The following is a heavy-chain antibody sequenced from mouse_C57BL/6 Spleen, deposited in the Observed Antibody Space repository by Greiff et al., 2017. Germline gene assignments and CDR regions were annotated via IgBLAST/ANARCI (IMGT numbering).Heavy chain of an antibody. V-gene: IGHV1-39*01. J-gene: IGHJ4*01. CDR3: AKSAQVADYYAMDY. CDR1: GYSFTDYN. CDR2: INPNYGTT. D-gene: IGHD3-2*02. Sequence: VQLQQSGPELVKPGASVKISCKASGYSFTDYNMNWVKQSNGKSLEWIGVINPNYGTTSYNQKFKGKATLTVDQSSSTAYMQLNSLTSEDSAVYYGAKSAQVADYYAMDYWGQGTSVTVSS.